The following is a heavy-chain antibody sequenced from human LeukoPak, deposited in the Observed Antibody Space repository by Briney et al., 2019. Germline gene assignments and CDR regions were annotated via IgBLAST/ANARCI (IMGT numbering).Heavy chain of an antibody. CDR3: AVGWKEYYFDY. V-gene: IGHV4-34*01. Sequence: KPSETLSLTCAVYGGSFSGYYWSWIRQPPGKGLEWIGEINHSGSTNYNPSLKSRVTISVDTSKNQFSLKLSSVTAADTAVYYCAVGWKEYYFDYWGQGTLVTASS. CDR1: GGSFSGYY. CDR2: INHSGST. D-gene: IGHD1-1*01. J-gene: IGHJ4*02.